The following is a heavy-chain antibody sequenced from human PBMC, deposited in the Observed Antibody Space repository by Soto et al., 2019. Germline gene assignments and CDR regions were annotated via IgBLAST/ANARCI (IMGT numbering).Heavy chain of an antibody. D-gene: IGHD6-19*01. CDR1: GCSLSSGGYY. J-gene: IGHJ6*02. V-gene: IGHV4-31*03. CDR2: IYYSGST. Sequence: PSETLSLPCTVSGCSLSSGGYYWSWIRQHPGEGLEWIGYIYYSGSTYYNPSLKSRVTISVDTSKNQFSLKLSSVTAADTAVYYCARDFFPRAGIYYYYNGMDVWGHGTTVPVSS. CDR3: ARDFFPRAGIYYYYNGMDV.